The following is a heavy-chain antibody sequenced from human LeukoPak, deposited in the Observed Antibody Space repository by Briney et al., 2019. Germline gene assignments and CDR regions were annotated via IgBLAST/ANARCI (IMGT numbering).Heavy chain of an antibody. J-gene: IGHJ4*02. Sequence: SETLSLTCAVYDGSFSGYYWSWIRQPPGKGPERIGEINHSGSINYNPSLKSRVTISVDTSKNQFSLILSSVTAADTALYYCARDSSNYALGYWGQGTLVTVSS. D-gene: IGHD4-11*01. V-gene: IGHV4-34*01. CDR3: ARDSSNYALGY. CDR1: DGSFSGYY. CDR2: INHSGSI.